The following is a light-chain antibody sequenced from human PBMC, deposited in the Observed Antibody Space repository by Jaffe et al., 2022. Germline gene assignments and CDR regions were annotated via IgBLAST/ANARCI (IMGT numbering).Light chain of an antibody. J-gene: IGKJ3*01. CDR1: QDISNY. CDR2: DAS. CDR3: QQYDNILRRFT. V-gene: IGKV1-33*01. Sequence: DIQMTQSPSSLSASVGDRVTITCQASQDISNYLNWYQQKPGKAPKLLIYDASNLETGVPSRFSGSGSGTDFTFTISSLQPEDIATYYCQQYDNILRRFTFGPGTKVDIK.